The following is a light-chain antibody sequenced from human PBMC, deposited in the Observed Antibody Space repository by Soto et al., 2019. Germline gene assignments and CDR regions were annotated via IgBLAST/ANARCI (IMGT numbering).Light chain of an antibody. CDR2: GPS. Sequence: EIVLTQSPGTLSLSPGERATLSCRTSQRVSSDFLAWYQQKAGQAPRLLIYGPSNRATGVPDRFIGGGSGTDFTLTISRLEPEDFAVYYCQQFGSAPRTFGQGTRWIS. V-gene: IGKV3-20*01. J-gene: IGKJ1*01. CDR3: QQFGSAPRT. CDR1: QRVSSDF.